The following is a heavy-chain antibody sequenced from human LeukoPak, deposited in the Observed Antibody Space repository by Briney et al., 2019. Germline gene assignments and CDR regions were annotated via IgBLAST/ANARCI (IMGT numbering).Heavy chain of an antibody. CDR1: GFTFTSYS. D-gene: IGHD2-2*01. CDR2: ISGSGDNT. Sequence: GGSLRLSCEASGFTFTSYSMSWVRQAPGKGLEWVSGISGSGDNTYYADSVKGRFTISRDNAKNSLSLQMNSLRAEDTAVYYCARGRYSSRSGGYYFDIWGQGTLVTVSS. V-gene: IGHV3-21*01. J-gene: IGHJ4*02. CDR3: ARGRYSSRSGGYYFDI.